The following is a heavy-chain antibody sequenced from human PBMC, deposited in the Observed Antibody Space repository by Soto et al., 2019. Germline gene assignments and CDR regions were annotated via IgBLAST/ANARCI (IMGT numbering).Heavy chain of an antibody. Sequence: EASVKLSWEACRYTYSVYYMHCVRQAPGQGLEWMGWINPNSGGTNYAQKFQGWVTMTRDTSISTAYMELSRLRSDDTAVYYCARDGGYSYGPGAFDIWGQGTMVTVS. D-gene: IGHD5-18*01. CDR2: INPNSGGT. V-gene: IGHV1-2*04. CDR1: RYTYSVYY. CDR3: ARDGGYSYGPGAFDI. J-gene: IGHJ3*02.